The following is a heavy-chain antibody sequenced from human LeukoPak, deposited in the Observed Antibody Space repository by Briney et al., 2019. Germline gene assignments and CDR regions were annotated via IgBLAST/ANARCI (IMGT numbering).Heavy chain of an antibody. V-gene: IGHV4-4*07. J-gene: IGHJ4*02. D-gene: IGHD3-22*01. CDR1: GGSISSYY. CDR2: IYTSGST. CDR3: ARDRLYYYDSSGYLDY. Sequence: SETLSLTCTVSGGSISSYYWSWIRQPAGKGLEWIGRIYTSGSTNYNPSLKSRVTMSVDTSQNHFSLKLSSVSAADTAVYCCARDRLYYYDSSGYLDYWGQGTLVTVSS.